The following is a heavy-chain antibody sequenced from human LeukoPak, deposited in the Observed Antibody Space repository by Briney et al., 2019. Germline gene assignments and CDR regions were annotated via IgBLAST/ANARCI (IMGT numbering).Heavy chain of an antibody. D-gene: IGHD4-17*01. CDR2: FTSGSRSI. J-gene: IGHJ4*02. CDR3: AKRKYGVTTHFDY. Sequence: GGSLRLSCAASGFTFSSYSMTWVRQAPGKGLEWVSSFTSGSRSIYYADSVKGRFTISRDNSKNTLYLQMNSLRAEGTAVYYCAKRKYGVTTHFDYWGQGTLVTVSS. CDR1: GFTFSSYS. V-gene: IGHV3-23*01.